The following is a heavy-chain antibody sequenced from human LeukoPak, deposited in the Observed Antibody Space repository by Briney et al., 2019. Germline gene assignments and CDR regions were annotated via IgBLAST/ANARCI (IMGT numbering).Heavy chain of an antibody. J-gene: IGHJ4*02. D-gene: IGHD6-19*01. CDR3: AGVMGSGWTGFDY. Sequence: PSETLSLTCTVSGGSISNYYWSWIRQPPGKGLEWIGYIYYSGTTNYSPSLKSRVTISVDTSKNQFSLKLSPVTAADTAVYYCAGVMGSGWTGFDYWGQGTLVTVSS. V-gene: IGHV4-59*01. CDR2: IYYSGTT. CDR1: GGSISNYY.